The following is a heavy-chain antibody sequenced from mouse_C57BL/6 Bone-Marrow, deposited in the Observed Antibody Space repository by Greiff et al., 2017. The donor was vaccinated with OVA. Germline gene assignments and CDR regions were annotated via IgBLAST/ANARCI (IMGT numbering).Heavy chain of an antibody. CDR3: SRGNFGSSFYAMDY. J-gene: IGHJ4*01. Sequence: VQLQQSVAELVRPGASVKLSCTASGFNIKNTYMHWVKQRPEQGLEWIGRIDPANDNTKYAPKFQGKATMTADTSYNTAYLQLSSLSSSDTAVYCCSRGNFGSSFYAMDYWGQGTSVTVSS. D-gene: IGHD1-1*01. CDR2: IDPANDNT. V-gene: IGHV14-3*01. CDR1: GFNIKNTY.